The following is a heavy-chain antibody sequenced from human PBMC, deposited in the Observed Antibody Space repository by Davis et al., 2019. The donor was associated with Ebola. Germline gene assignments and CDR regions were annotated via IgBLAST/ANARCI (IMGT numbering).Heavy chain of an antibody. Sequence: SETLSLTCTASGVSISSSSYYWGCIRQPPGQGLESIVSIYYSGSTYYNPSLKSRVTISVDTSKNQFSLKLSSVTAADTAVYYCARAHYGDRIDYWGQGTLVTVSS. CDR3: ARAHYGDRIDY. D-gene: IGHD4-17*01. V-gene: IGHV4-39*07. CDR1: GVSISSSSYY. J-gene: IGHJ4*02. CDR2: IYYSGST.